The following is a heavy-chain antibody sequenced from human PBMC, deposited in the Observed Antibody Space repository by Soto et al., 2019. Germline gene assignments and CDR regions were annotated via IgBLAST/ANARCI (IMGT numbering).Heavy chain of an antibody. Sequence: SETLSLTCTVSGGSISSGNYYWSWIRQPPGKGLEWIGFISYSGSTYYNASLKSRVTISVDTSKNQFSLNLNSVTAADTAVYYCARAVLPATAPFDYWGQGTLVTVSS. CDR2: ISYSGST. D-gene: IGHD2-2*01. CDR3: ARAVLPATAPFDY. J-gene: IGHJ4*02. V-gene: IGHV4-30-4*01. CDR1: GGSISSGNYY.